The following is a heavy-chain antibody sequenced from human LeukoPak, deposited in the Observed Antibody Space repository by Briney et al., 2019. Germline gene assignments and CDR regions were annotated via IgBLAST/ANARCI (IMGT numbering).Heavy chain of an antibody. CDR3: ARGDYDILTGYYLYYFDY. CDR1: GYTFTGYY. J-gene: IGHJ4*02. CDR2: INPNSGGT. V-gene: IGHV1-2*02. Sequence: GASVKVSCKAPGYTFTGYYMHWVRQAPGQGLEWMGWINPNSGGTNYAQKFQGRVTMTRDTSISTAYMELSRLRSDDTAVYYCARGDYDILTGYYLYYFDYWGQGTLVTVSS. D-gene: IGHD3-9*01.